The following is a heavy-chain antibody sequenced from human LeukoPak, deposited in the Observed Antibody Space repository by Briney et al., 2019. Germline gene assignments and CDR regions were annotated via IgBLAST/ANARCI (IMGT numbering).Heavy chain of an antibody. J-gene: IGHJ6*03. CDR2: INPNSGGT. V-gene: IGHV1-2*02. CDR3: ARGGFWSGRSLRNYYYYMDV. CDR1: GYTFTGYY. D-gene: IGHD3-3*01. Sequence: ASVKVSCKASGYTFTGYYMHWVRQAPGQGLEWMGWINPNSGGTNYAQKFQGRVTMTRDTSISTAYMELSRLRSDDTAVYYCARGGFWSGRSLRNYYYYMDVWGKGTTVTVSS.